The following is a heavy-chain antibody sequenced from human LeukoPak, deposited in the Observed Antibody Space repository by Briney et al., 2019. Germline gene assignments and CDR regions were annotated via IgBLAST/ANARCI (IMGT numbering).Heavy chain of an antibody. D-gene: IGHD3-22*01. J-gene: IGHJ4*02. CDR1: GGSISSDY. CDR2: IYYRGST. Sequence: SETLSLTCTVPGGSISSDYWSWIRQPPGKGLEWIGYIYYRGSTNYNPSLKSRVTISVDTSKNQFSLKLSSVTAADTAVYYCARLSGYSSGHYYSDYWGQGTLVTVSS. CDR3: ARLSGYSSGHYYSDY. V-gene: IGHV4-59*01.